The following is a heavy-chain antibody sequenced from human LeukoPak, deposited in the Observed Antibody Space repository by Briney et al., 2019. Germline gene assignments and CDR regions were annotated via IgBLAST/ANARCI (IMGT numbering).Heavy chain of an antibody. CDR1: GFTFSNYA. D-gene: IGHD3-9*01. Sequence: GGSLRLSCAASGFTFSNYAMSWVRQAPGKGLEWVSAISGSGGSTYYADSVKGRFTISRDNSKNTLYLQMNSLRAEDTAVYYCAKELDTYYDILTGSPFDYWGQGTLVTVSS. CDR2: ISGSGGST. CDR3: AKELDTYYDILTGSPFDY. J-gene: IGHJ4*02. V-gene: IGHV3-23*01.